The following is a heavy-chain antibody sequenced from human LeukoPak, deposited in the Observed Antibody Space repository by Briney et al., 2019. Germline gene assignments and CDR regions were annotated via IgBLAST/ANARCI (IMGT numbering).Heavy chain of an antibody. CDR2: VSGSGGST. CDR1: GFTFSSYA. D-gene: IGHD1-26*01. Sequence: GGSLRLSCAASGFTFSSYAMSWVRQAPGKGLEWVSAVSGSGGSTYYADSVKGRFTISRDNSKNTLYLQMDSLRAEDTAVYYCAKDLSGSFRARFDYWGQGTLVTVSS. J-gene: IGHJ4*02. V-gene: IGHV3-23*01. CDR3: AKDLSGSFRARFDY.